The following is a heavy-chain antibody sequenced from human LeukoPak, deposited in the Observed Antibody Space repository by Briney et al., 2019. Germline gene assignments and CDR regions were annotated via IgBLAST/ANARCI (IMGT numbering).Heavy chain of an antibody. J-gene: IGHJ4*02. CDR2: ISSSSTYI. V-gene: IGHV3-21*04. CDR3: AKSGDQVTVTKLDY. CDR1: GFTFSSYN. D-gene: IGHD4-17*01. Sequence: PGGSLRLSCAASGFTFSSYNMNWVRQAPGKGLKWVSSISSSSTYIYYADSVKGRFTISRDNSKNTLYLEMNSLRAEDTALFYCAKSGDQVTVTKLDYWGQGTLVTVSS.